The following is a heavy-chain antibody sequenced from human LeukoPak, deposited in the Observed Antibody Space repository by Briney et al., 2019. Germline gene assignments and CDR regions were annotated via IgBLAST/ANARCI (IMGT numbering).Heavy chain of an antibody. J-gene: IGHJ6*03. CDR3: ARVLRFLEWPYYHYYMDV. Sequence: ASETLSLTCTVSGGSISSYYWSWIRQPPGKGLEWIGYIHYSGSTNYNPSLKSRVTISVDTSKNQFSLKLSSVTAADTAVYYCARVLRFLEWPYYHYYMDVWGKGTTVTVSS. CDR2: IHYSGST. V-gene: IGHV4-59*01. D-gene: IGHD3-3*01. CDR1: GGSISSYY.